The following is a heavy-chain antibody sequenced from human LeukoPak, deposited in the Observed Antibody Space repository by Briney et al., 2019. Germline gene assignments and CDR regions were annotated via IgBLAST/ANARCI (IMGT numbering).Heavy chain of an antibody. V-gene: IGHV3-7*03. CDR1: GLSISTSW. Sequence: PGGSLRLSCVASGLSISTSWMSWVRQSPGKGLEWLASIKKDGSEKYYVDPVRGRFTISRDNGENSVFLEMNNLRVDDTAVYYCARVRGYFDYWGQGTRVTVSS. CDR3: ARVRGYFDY. J-gene: IGHJ4*02. CDR2: IKKDGSEK.